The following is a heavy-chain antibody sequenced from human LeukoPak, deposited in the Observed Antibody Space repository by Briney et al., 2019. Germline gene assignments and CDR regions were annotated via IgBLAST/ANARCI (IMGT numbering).Heavy chain of an antibody. CDR3: AKDLEQWLDYYYGMDV. D-gene: IGHD6-19*01. CDR2: ISYDGSNK. Sequence: PGGSLSLSCAPSGFTFSSYGMHWFRQPPAKGLDGLAVISYDGSNKYYADSVKGRFTISRDNSKNTLYLQMNSLRAEDTAVYYCAKDLEQWLDYYYGMDVWGQGTTVTVSS. CDR1: GFTFSSYG. V-gene: IGHV3-30*18. J-gene: IGHJ6*02.